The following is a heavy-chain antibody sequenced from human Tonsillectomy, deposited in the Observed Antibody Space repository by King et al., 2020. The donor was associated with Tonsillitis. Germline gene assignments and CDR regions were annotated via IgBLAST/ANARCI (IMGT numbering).Heavy chain of an antibody. D-gene: IGHD3-10*01. J-gene: IGHJ4*02. V-gene: IGHV3-30*18. CDR1: GFTFSSYG. Sequence: VQLVESGGGVVQPGRSLRLSCAASGFTFSSYGMHWVRQAPGKGLEWVAVISYDGSNKYYADSVKGRFTISRDNSKNKLYLQMNSLRAEDTAVYYCAKDYYGSGSYPEYYFDYWGQGTLVTVSS. CDR3: AKDYYGSGSYPEYYFDY. CDR2: ISYDGSNK.